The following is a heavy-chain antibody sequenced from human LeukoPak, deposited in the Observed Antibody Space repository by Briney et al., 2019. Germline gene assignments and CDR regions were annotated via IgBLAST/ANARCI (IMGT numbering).Heavy chain of an antibody. CDR2: IYSGGST. D-gene: IGHD2-2*01. Sequence: GGSLRLSCAGSGFTVSSNYMSWVRQAPGKGLEWVSVIYSGGSTYYADSVKGRFTISRDNSKNTLYLQMNRLRAEDTAVYYCAKGSNIVVVPAAMRPFDYWGQGTLVTVSS. CDR3: AKGSNIVVVPAAMRPFDY. CDR1: GFTVSSNY. V-gene: IGHV3-53*01. J-gene: IGHJ4*02.